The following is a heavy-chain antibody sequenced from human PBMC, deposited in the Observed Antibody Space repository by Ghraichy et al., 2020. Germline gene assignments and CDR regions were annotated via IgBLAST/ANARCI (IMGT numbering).Heavy chain of an antibody. CDR3: VREVGGSGWAQH. CDR2: IYSSGIT. V-gene: IGHV4-4*07. CDR1: GGSLSNYY. Sequence: SETLSLTCTVSGGSLSNYYWSWIRQPAGKGLEWVGRIYSSGITTYNPSLESRVSMSLDRSKNQFSLEVTSVTAADTAVYYCVREVGGSGWAQHWGQGTLVAVSS. D-gene: IGHD6-19*01. J-gene: IGHJ1*01.